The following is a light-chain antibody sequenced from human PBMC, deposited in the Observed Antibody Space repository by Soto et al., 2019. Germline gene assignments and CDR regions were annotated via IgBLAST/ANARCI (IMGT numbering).Light chain of an antibody. CDR3: QQYGSSPTWT. Sequence: ESVLTQSPGTLSLSPGERATLSCRASQSVSSNYLAWYQQKPGQAPRLLIYGASTRATGIPDSFSGSGSGTDFTLTISRLESEDSAVYYGQQYGSSPTWTFGQGTKGEI. CDR2: GAS. CDR1: QSVSSNY. J-gene: IGKJ1*01. V-gene: IGKV3-20*01.